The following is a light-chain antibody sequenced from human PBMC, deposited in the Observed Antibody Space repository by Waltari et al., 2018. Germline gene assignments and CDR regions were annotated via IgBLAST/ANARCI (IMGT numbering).Light chain of an antibody. CDR1: QSVFYSSKNKNY. Sequence: DIVMTQSPDSLAVSLGERATINCKSSQSVFYSSKNKNYLAWYQQKQGQAPKLLIYRAATRESGVPDRFSGSGSGTDFTLTISSLQAEDVAVYYCQQCYSTPYTFGQATKL. V-gene: IGKV4-1*01. CDR3: QQCYSTPYT. CDR2: RAA. J-gene: IGKJ2*01.